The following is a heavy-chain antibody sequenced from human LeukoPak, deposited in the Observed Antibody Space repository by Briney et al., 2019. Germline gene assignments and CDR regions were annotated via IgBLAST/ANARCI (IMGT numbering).Heavy chain of an antibody. J-gene: IGHJ4*02. Sequence: GGSLRLSCAASGFTFSSYSMNWVRQAPGKGLEWVSSISSSSSYIYYADSVKGRFTISRDNAKNSLYLQMNSLRAEDTAVCYCARGDSTVFRYWGQGTLVTVSS. CDR3: ARGDSTVFRY. V-gene: IGHV3-21*01. D-gene: IGHD6-13*01. CDR1: GFTFSSYS. CDR2: ISSSSSYI.